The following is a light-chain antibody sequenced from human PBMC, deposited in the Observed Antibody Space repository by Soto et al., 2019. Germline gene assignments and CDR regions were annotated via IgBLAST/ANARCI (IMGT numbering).Light chain of an antibody. Sequence: ATQMTQSPSSLSVSLGDRVTITCRASQGIRNDLAWYQQKPGKAPKLLIYTASSLQSGVPSRFSGSGSGTNFTLTISSLQPEDFATYYCLHDYNDPPWTFGQGTKVDIK. CDR1: QGIRND. CDR2: TAS. CDR3: LHDYNDPPWT. J-gene: IGKJ1*01. V-gene: IGKV1-6*01.